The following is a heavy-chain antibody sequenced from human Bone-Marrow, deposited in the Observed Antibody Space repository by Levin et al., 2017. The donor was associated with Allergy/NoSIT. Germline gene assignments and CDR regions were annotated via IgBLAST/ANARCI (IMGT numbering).Heavy chain of an antibody. J-gene: IGHJ4*02. D-gene: IGHD2-2*01. CDR2: MYHTGTT. CDR1: GFSIGSGYY. Sequence: RASETLSLTCGVSGFSIGSGYYWGWIRQPPGKGLEWIGYMYHTGTTFFNPSLKSRVTISIDTSKNHFSLRLSSVTAADTAVYYCARSIGTSAYSHFDFWGQGTLVTVSS. V-gene: IGHV4-38-2*01. CDR3: ARSIGTSAYSHFDF.